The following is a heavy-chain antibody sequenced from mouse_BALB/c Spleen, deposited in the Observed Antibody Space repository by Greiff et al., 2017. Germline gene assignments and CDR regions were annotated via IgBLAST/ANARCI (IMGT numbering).Heavy chain of an antibody. V-gene: IGHV5-9-3*01. D-gene: IGHD2-10*01. Sequence: EVHLVESGGGLVKPGGSLKLSCAASGFTFSSYAMSWVRQTPEKRLEWVATISSGGSYTYYPDSVKGRFTISRDNAKNTLYLQMSSLRSEDTAMYYCARAYYGNYLNLYAMDYWGQGTSVTVSS. J-gene: IGHJ4*01. CDR2: ISSGGSYT. CDR3: ARAYYGNYLNLYAMDY. CDR1: GFTFSSYA.